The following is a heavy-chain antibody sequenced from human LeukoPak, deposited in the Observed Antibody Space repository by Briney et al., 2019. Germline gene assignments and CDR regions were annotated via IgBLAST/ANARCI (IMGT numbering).Heavy chain of an antibody. J-gene: IGHJ4*02. CDR3: ATDCGGDCYAVGD. CDR1: GYTFTSYY. D-gene: IGHD2-21*02. CDR2: INPNSGGT. V-gene: IGHV1-2*02. Sequence: ASVKVSCKASGYTFTSYYMHWVRQAPGQGLEWMGWINPNSGGTNYAQKFQGRVTMTRDTSISTAYMELSRLRSDDTAVYYCATDCGGDCYAVGDWGQGTLVTVSS.